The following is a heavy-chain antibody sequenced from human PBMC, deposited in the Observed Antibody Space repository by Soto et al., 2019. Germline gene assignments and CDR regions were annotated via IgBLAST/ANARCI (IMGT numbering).Heavy chain of an antibody. CDR2: IIPICPTP. Sequence: QVQLVQSGAEVKKPGSSVTVSCKASGGTFGNSAISWVRQAPAEALAWMGGIIPICPTPDYAQKFQGRVTFTENESASRAYMECTSLRSEDTAVYYFARDKDRLQLGGNYYYAMDVWGQGTTVTVSS. J-gene: IGHJ6*02. V-gene: IGHV1-69*12. D-gene: IGHD5-12*01. CDR3: ARDKDRLQLGGNYYYAMDV. CDR1: GGTFGNSA.